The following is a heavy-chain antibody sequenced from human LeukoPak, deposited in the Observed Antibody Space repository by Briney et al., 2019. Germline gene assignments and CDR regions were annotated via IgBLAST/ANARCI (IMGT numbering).Heavy chain of an antibody. CDR2: ISTSGSTK. V-gene: IGHV3-48*03. J-gene: IGHJ3*02. CDR3: AREGRKEAFDI. Sequence: GGSLRLSCAASGFSFSSYEMNWVRQAPGKGLEWVSYISTSGSTKHYADSVKGRVTISRDNSKNSLYLQMNSLRVEDTAVYYCAREGRKEAFDIWGQGTMVAVSS. CDR1: GFSFSSYE.